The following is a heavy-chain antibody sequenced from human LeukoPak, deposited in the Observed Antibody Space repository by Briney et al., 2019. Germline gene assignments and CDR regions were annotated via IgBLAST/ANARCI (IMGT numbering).Heavy chain of an antibody. Sequence: SETLSLTCAVSGGSVSSGGYSWSWIRQPPGKGLEWIGYIYHTGTTGYNPSLKSRVTISVDTSKNQFSLKLSSVTAADTAVYYCARTASLGGNWGQGTLVTVSS. J-gene: IGHJ4*02. V-gene: IGHV4-30-2*01. CDR2: IYHTGTT. D-gene: IGHD2-21*01. CDR1: GGSVSSGGYS. CDR3: ARTASLGGN.